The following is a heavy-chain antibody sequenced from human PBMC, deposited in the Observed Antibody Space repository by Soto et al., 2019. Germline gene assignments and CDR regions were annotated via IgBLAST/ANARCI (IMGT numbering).Heavy chain of an antibody. CDR3: ARVYYDAFDI. CDR1: GGSINTYY. D-gene: IGHD3-10*01. CDR2: FFNTGRT. Sequence: QVQLQESGPGLVRPSGTLSLTCTVSGGSINTYYWTWIRQPPGKGLEWIGYFFNTGRTDYNPSLKSRGTIPADKSKNQLSLRLSSVTAADTAMYYCARVYYDAFDIWGQGTMVTVSS. V-gene: IGHV4-59*01. J-gene: IGHJ3*02.